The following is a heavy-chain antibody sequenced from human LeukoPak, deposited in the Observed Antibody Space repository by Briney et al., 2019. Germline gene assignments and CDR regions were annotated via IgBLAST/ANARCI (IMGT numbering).Heavy chain of an antibody. CDR2: IYYSGST. Sequence: PSETLSLTCTVSGGSISSSSYYWGWIRQPPGKGLEWIGSIYYSGSTYYNPSLKSRVTISVDTSKNQFSLKLSSVTAADTAVYYCARHVKLGLTGDGYYQYGMDVWGQGTTVTVSS. J-gene: IGHJ6*02. CDR3: ARHVKLGLTGDGYYQYGMDV. D-gene: IGHD7-27*01. CDR1: GGSISSSSYY. V-gene: IGHV4-39*01.